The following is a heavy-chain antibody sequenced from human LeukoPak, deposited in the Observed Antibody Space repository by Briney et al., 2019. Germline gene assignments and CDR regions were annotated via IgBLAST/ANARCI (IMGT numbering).Heavy chain of an antibody. CDR1: GYTFTTYD. Sequence: ASVKVSCKASGYTFTTYDINWARQATGQGLEWMGWTNPKSGYTGYAQKFQGRVTMSRDTSTSTAYMELSSLRSEDTAVYYCARVAGSIDYWGQGTLVTVSS. CDR3: ARVAGSIDY. CDR2: TNPKSGYT. D-gene: IGHD1-26*01. J-gene: IGHJ4*02. V-gene: IGHV1-8*01.